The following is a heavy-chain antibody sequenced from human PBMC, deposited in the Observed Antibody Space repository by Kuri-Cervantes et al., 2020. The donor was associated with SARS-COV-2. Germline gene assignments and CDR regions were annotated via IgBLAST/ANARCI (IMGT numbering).Heavy chain of an antibody. J-gene: IGHJ4*02. Sequence: GESLKISCAASGFTFSSYAMSWVRQAPGKGLGWVSAISGSGGSTYYADSVKGRFTISRDNSKNTLYLQMNSLRAEDTAVYYCAKDDYSGSYNFDYWGQGTLVTVSS. CDR1: GFTFSSYA. CDR2: ISGSGGST. CDR3: AKDDYSGSYNFDY. V-gene: IGHV3-23*01. D-gene: IGHD1-26*01.